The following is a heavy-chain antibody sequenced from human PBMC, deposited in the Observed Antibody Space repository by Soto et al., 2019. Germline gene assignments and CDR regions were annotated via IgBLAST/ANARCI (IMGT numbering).Heavy chain of an antibody. CDR3: ARDRDSSGYYNWFDP. Sequence: GGSLRLSCAASGFTFSSYGMHWVRQAPGKGLEWVAVIWYGGSNKYYADSVKGRFTISRDNSKNTLYLQMNSLRAEDTAVYYCARDRDSSGYYNWFDPWGQGTLVTVSS. V-gene: IGHV3-33*01. CDR2: IWYGGSNK. D-gene: IGHD3-22*01. CDR1: GFTFSSYG. J-gene: IGHJ5*02.